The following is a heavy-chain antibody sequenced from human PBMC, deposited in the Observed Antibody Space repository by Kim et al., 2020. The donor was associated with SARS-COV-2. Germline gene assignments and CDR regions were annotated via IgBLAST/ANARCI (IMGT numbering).Heavy chain of an antibody. J-gene: IGHJ1*01. CDR3: ARELYDSSGYIGSIQH. V-gene: IGHV1-2*02. CDR2: INPNSGGT. Sequence: ASVKVSCKASGYTFTGYYMHWVRQAPGQGLEWMGWINPNSGGTNYAQKFQGMVTMTRDTSISTAYMELSRLRSDDTAVYYCARELYDSSGYIGSIQHWGQGTLVTVSS. D-gene: IGHD3-22*01. CDR1: GYTFTGYY.